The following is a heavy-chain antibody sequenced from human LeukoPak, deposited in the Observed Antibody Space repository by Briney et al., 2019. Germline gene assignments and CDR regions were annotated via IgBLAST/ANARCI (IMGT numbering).Heavy chain of an antibody. D-gene: IGHD7-27*01. J-gene: IGHJ4*02. Sequence: QSGGSLRLSCAASGFTFSSYTMSWVRQAPGKGLEWVSTITTSDGNTYYADSVKGRFTVSRDNSKNTLFLQMNSLRAEDTAAYYCAKDGGLWVSAHWGDSWGRGTLVTVSS. CDR1: GFTFSSYT. CDR2: ITTSDGNT. V-gene: IGHV3-23*01. CDR3: AKDGGLWVSAHWGDS.